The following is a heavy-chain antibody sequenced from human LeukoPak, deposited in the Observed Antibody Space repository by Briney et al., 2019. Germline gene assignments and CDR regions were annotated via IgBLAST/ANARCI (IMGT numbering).Heavy chain of an antibody. CDR1: GGSISSYY. Sequence: PSETLSLTCTVSGGSISSYYWSWIRQPPGKGLEWIGYIYYSGSTNYNPSLKSRVTISVDTSKNQFSLKLSSVTAADTAVYYCARAHCSGGSCYGYYFDYWGQGTLVTVSS. CDR3: ARAHCSGGSCYGYYFDY. J-gene: IGHJ4*02. CDR2: IYYSGST. V-gene: IGHV4-59*12. D-gene: IGHD2-15*01.